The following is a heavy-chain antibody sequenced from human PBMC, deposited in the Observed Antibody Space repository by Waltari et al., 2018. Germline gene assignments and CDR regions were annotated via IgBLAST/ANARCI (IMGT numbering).Heavy chain of an antibody. CDR1: GYTFTGYY. J-gene: IGHJ6*02. V-gene: IGHV1-2*06. Sequence: QVQLMQSGAEVKKPGASVKVSCKASGYTFTGYYIHWVRKTPGQGLEWMGRIQANSGGRNFAQKFQGRVTMTRDTSTSTVYMELSRLTFDDTAVYYCARDQSMTNYYYDMDVWGQGTTVTVS. CDR3: ARDQSMTNYYYDMDV. CDR2: IQANSGGR.